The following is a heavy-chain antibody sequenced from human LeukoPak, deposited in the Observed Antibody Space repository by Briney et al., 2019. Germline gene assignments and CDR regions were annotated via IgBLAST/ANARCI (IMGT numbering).Heavy chain of an antibody. D-gene: IGHD1-26*01. CDR3: AREYSGSSYYFDY. J-gene: IGHJ4*02. V-gene: IGHV3-66*02. CDR1: GFTVSSNY. Sequence: GGSLRLSCAASGFTVSSNYMSWVRQAPGKGLEWVSVIYSGGSTYYADSVKGRFTIPRDNSKNTLYLQMNSLRAEDTAVYYCAREYSGSSYYFDYWGQGTLVTVSS. CDR2: IYSGGST.